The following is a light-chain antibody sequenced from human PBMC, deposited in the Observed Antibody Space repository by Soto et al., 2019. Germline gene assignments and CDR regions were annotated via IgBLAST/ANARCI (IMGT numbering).Light chain of an antibody. J-gene: IGLJ3*02. CDR3: GSWDRSLRGWV. CDR1: SSNIGNNH. Sequence: QSVLTQPPSVSAAPGQTVTVSCSGSSSNIGNNHVSWYQHLPGTAPKVLIYDNNKRPSGIPDRFSGSKSATSATLDITALQTGDEADYYCGSWDRSLRGWVFGGGTKLTVL. CDR2: DNN. V-gene: IGLV1-51*01.